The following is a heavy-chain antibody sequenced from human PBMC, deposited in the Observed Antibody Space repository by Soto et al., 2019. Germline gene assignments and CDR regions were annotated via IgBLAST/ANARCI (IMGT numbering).Heavy chain of an antibody. Sequence: EVQLLESGGGLVQPGGSLRLSCAASGFTFSSYAISWVRQAPGKGLEWVSAISGSGGSTYYADSVKGRFTISRDNSKNTLYLQMNSLRAEDTAVYYCAKVDTGDIVVVPAAIPYYYGMDVWGQGTTVTVSS. CDR3: AKVDTGDIVVVPAAIPYYYGMDV. V-gene: IGHV3-23*01. D-gene: IGHD2-2*01. CDR2: ISGSGGST. J-gene: IGHJ6*02. CDR1: GFTFSSYA.